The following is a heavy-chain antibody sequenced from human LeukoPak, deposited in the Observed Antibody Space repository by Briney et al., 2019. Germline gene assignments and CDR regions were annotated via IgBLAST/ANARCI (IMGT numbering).Heavy chain of an antibody. Sequence: SVKVSCKASGGTFSSYAISWVRQAPGHGLEWMGGIIPIFGTANYAQKFQGRVTITADESTSTAYMELSSLKSEDTAVYYWALTLYGDYDPNAFYIWGQGTMVTVSS. CDR2: IIPIFGTA. CDR1: GGTFSSYA. V-gene: IGHV1-69*13. CDR3: ALTLYGDYDPNAFYI. J-gene: IGHJ3*02. D-gene: IGHD4-17*01.